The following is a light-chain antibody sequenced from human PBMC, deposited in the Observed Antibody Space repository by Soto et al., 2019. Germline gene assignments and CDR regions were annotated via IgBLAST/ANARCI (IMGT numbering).Light chain of an antibody. CDR3: QQYNNWPLT. CDR1: QTVNNNY. CDR2: GAS. Sequence: ELVLTQSPGTLSLSPGERATLSCRASQTVNNNYLAWYQQIPGQAPRLLISGASGRATGTPDRFSGSGSGTDFTLTISRLEPEDFAVYSCQQYNNWPLTFGGGTKVDIK. J-gene: IGKJ4*01. V-gene: IGKV3-20*01.